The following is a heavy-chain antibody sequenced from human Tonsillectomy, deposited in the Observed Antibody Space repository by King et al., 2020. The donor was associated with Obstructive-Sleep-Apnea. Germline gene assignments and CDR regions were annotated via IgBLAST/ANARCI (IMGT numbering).Heavy chain of an antibody. D-gene: IGHD5/OR15-5a*01. CDR3: STRLGY. V-gene: IGHV3-15*01. CDR1: GFTFKNAW. Sequence: VQLVESGGGLVKPGGSLRLSCAASGFTFKNAWMSWVRQAPGKGLEWVGRIKRKTEDGRTDYAAPVKGRFTILRDDSKNTLYLHMNGLIIEDPAVYYCSTRLGYWGQGTLVTVSS. CDR2: IKRKTEDGRT. J-gene: IGHJ4*02.